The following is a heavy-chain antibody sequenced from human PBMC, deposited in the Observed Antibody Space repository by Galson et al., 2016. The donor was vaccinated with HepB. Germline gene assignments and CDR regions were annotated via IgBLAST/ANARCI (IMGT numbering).Heavy chain of an antibody. V-gene: IGHV1-18*01. CDR2: INAYNGNT. CDR3: ARVLGGYDFYP. D-gene: IGHD5-12*01. CDR1: GFTFTAYG. J-gene: IGHJ5*02. Sequence: SGFTFTAYGISWVRQAPGQGLEWMGWINAYNGNTNYAQSFQGRVTMTTDTSTGTAYMELWNLRSDDTALYYCARVLGGYDFYPWGQGTLVTVSS.